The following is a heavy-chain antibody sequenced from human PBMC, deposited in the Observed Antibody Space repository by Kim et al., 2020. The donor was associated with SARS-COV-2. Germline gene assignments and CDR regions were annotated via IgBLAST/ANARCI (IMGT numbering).Heavy chain of an antibody. Sequence: GESLKISCKGSGYSFTSYWISWVRQMPGKGLEWMGRIYLSDSYAKYSPSFQGHVTISADKSISTAYLQWSSLKASDTAIYYCARHGHEYSTSSYYYYGMDVWGLGTTVTVSS. V-gene: IGHV5-10-1*01. D-gene: IGHD6-6*01. CDR1: GYSFTSYW. CDR3: ARHGHEYSTSSYYYYGMDV. J-gene: IGHJ6*02. CDR2: IYLSDSYA.